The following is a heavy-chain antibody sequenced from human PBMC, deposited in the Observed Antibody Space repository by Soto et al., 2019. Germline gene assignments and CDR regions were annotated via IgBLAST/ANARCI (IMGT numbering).Heavy chain of an antibody. J-gene: IGHJ4*02. CDR3: ASISRSLWPY. D-gene: IGHD6-6*01. CDR2: ISSSSSTI. V-gene: IGHV3-48*04. Sequence: GGSLRLSCAASGFTFSSYSMNWVRQAPGKGLEWVSYISSSSSTIYYADSVKGRFTISRDNAKNSLYLQMNSLRAEDTAVYYCASISRSLWPYWGQGTLVTVSS. CDR1: GFTFSSYS.